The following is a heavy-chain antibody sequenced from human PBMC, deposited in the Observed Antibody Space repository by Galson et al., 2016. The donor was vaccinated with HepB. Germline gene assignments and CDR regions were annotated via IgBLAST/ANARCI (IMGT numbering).Heavy chain of an antibody. Sequence: SVKVSCKASGYTFTRYTLHWVRQAPGERLEWMGWISAGNGNTKYSQTFQGRVTLTRDTFATTVYMELSSLRSEDTAVYYCASGGPWELVVRNYFDYWGQGTLVTVSS. CDR2: ISAGNGNT. D-gene: IGHD1-26*01. V-gene: IGHV1-3*01. J-gene: IGHJ4*02. CDR3: ASGGPWELVVRNYFDY. CDR1: GYTFTRYT.